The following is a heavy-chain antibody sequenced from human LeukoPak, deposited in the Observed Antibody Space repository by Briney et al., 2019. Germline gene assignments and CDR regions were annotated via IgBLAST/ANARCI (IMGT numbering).Heavy chain of an antibody. CDR1: GGSISSYY. J-gene: IGHJ4*02. Sequence: SETLSLTCTVSGGSISSYYWSWIRQPPGKGLEWIGYIYHSGSTNYNPSLKSRVKISVDTSKNQFSLKLSSVTAADTAVYYCASLAVAGNFDYWGQGTLVTVSS. CDR2: IYHSGST. D-gene: IGHD6-19*01. V-gene: IGHV4-59*01. CDR3: ASLAVAGNFDY.